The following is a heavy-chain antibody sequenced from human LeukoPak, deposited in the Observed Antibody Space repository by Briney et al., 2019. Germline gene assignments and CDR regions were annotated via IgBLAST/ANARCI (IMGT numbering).Heavy chain of an antibody. D-gene: IGHD6-13*01. CDR3: ARVSSWSRRFDY. CDR2: IWYDGSNK. V-gene: IGHV3-33*01. J-gene: IGHJ4*02. CDR1: GFTFSSYG. Sequence: SGGYLRLSCAAPGFTFSSYGMHWVRKAPGKGLEWVAVIWYDGSNKYYADSVKGRFTISRDNSKNTLYLQMNSLRAEDTAVYYCARVSSWSRRFDYWGQGTLVTVSS.